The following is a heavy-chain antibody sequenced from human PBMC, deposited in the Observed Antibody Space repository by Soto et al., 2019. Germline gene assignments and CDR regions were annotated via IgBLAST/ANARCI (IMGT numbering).Heavy chain of an antibody. J-gene: IGHJ4*02. CDR2: ISSSSSAM. CDR1: GFTFSNYR. Sequence: PGGSLRLSCTASGFTFSNYRMNWVRQGPGKGLEWVSYISSSSSAMYYADSVKGRFTISRDNAKNSLYLQMNSLRAEDTAVYYCARCPVEMSTEPRNDFWGQGTLVTVSS. CDR3: ARCPVEMSTEPRNDF. V-gene: IGHV3-48*01.